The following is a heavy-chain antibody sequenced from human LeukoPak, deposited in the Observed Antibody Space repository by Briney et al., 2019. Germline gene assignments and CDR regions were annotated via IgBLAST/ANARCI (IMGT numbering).Heavy chain of an antibody. CDR2: INGDGRNI. Sequence: GGSLRLSCVASGFTFSSYWMHWVRQAPRKGLVWVSRINGDGRNINYADSVRGRFTISRDNAKNTLYLQMNSLRAEDTAVYYCAREREIVTIFGVVLNYMDVWGQGTLVTVSS. CDR1: GFTFSSYW. D-gene: IGHD3-3*01. CDR3: AREREIVTIFGVVLNYMDV. V-gene: IGHV3-74*01. J-gene: IGHJ4*02.